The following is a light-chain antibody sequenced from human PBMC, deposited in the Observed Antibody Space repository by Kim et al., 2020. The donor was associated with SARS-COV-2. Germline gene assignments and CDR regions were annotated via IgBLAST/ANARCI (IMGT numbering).Light chain of an antibody. CDR2: DAS. Sequence: DIQMTQPPSSLSASVGDRVTITCQASQDISNYLNWYQQKPGKAPKLLIYDASNLETGVPSRFSGSGSGTDFTFTISSLQPEDIATYYCQQYDNLPFFGQGTKLEI. CDR1: QDISNY. J-gene: IGKJ2*01. CDR3: QQYDNLPF. V-gene: IGKV1-33*01.